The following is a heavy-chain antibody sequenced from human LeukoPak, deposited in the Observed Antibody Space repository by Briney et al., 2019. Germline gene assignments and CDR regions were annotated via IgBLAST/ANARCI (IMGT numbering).Heavy chain of an antibody. J-gene: IGHJ4*02. CDR2: ISGNGGST. D-gene: IGHD6-19*01. Sequence: SGGSLRLSCAASGFTFSSYGMHWVRQAPGKGLEYVSAISGNGGSTYYADSVKGRFTISRDNSKNTLYLQMSSLRTEDTAVYYCVKAASSSAWTHYFDYWGQGTLVTVSS. CDR3: VKAASSSAWTHYFDY. CDR1: GFTFSSYG. V-gene: IGHV3-64D*06.